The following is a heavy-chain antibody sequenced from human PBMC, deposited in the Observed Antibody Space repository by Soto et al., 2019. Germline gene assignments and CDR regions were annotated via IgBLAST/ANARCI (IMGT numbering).Heavy chain of an antibody. CDR3: ARERHDYYDSSGYLDY. V-gene: IGHV4-31*03. D-gene: IGHD3-22*01. J-gene: IGHJ4*02. CDR2: IYYSGST. CDR1: GGSISSGGYY. Sequence: QVQLQESGPGLVKPSQTLSLTCTVSGGSISSGGYYWSWIRQHPGKGLEWIGYIYYSGSTYYSPSLKSRVTISVDTSQNQFSLKLSSVTAADTARYYCARERHDYYDSSGYLDYWGQGTLVTVSS.